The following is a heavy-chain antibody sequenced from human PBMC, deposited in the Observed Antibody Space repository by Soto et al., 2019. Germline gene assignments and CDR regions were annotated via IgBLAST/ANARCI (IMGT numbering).Heavy chain of an antibody. D-gene: IGHD2-15*01. Sequence: EVQLVKSGGGLVQPGGSLRLSCAASGFTFSSYWMHWVRQAPGKGLVWVSRINSDGSSTSYADSVKGRFTISRDNDKNTLYLQMNSLRAEDTAVYYCVRTSLVVAAAARENYWGQGTLGTVS. J-gene: IGHJ4*02. CDR1: GFTFSSYW. V-gene: IGHV3-74*01. CDR2: INSDGSST. CDR3: VRTSLVVAAAARENY.